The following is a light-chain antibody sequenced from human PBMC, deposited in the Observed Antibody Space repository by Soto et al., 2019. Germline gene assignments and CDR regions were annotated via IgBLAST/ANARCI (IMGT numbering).Light chain of an antibody. V-gene: IGLV1-44*01. CDR1: ISNIGSNT. CDR3: AGWDDSLSGCV. CDR2: SND. J-gene: IGLJ3*02. Sequence: QSALTQPPSASGTPGQRVTISCSGGISNIGSNTINWYQQLPGTAPKLLIYSNDQRPSGVPDRFSGSKSGTSASLVISGLQSEDEADYYCAGWDDSLSGCVFGGGTKLTVL.